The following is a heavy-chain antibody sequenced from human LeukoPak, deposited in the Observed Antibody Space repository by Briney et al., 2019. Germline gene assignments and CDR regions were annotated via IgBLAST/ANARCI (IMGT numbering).Heavy chain of an antibody. D-gene: IGHD2-15*01. J-gene: IGHJ4*02. CDR2: ISGSGGST. CDR3: AKDLSCSGATCYSAFDY. Sequence: GGSLRLSCAASGFTLSSYAMSWVRQAPGKGLEWVSAISGSGGSTYYADSVKGRFTISRDNSKNTLYLQMNSLRAEDTAVYYCAKDLSCSGATCYSAFDYWGQGTLVTVSS. V-gene: IGHV3-23*01. CDR1: GFTLSSYA.